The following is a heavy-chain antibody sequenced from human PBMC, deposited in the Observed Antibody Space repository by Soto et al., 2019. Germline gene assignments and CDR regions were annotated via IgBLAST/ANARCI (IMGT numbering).Heavy chain of an antibody. D-gene: IGHD3-10*01. V-gene: IGHV4-39*01. Sequence: QLHLQESGPGRVKPSATLSLTCSVSGGSISTSGSYWGWVRQAPEKGLEWIGSVYYVGTINYNPSLKRRVAISVDTSKNQFSLKLTSVTAADTAVYYCASLPLVRGVPAWGQGTLVTVSS. CDR1: GGSISTSGSY. CDR3: ASLPLVRGVPA. J-gene: IGHJ5*02. CDR2: VYYVGTI.